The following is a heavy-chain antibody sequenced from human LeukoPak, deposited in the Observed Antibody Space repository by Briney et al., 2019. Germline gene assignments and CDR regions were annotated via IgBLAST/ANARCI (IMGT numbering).Heavy chain of an antibody. Sequence: GGSLRLSCAASGFTFSDYYMSWLRQAPGKGLEWVSYISSSGSTIYYADSVKGRFTISRDNAKNSLYLQMNSLRAEDTAVYYCARVVFVNPPEYYFDYWGQGTLVTVSS. CDR3: ARVVFVNPPEYYFDY. D-gene: IGHD3-16*02. CDR1: GFTFSDYY. CDR2: ISSSGSTI. V-gene: IGHV3-11*01. J-gene: IGHJ4*02.